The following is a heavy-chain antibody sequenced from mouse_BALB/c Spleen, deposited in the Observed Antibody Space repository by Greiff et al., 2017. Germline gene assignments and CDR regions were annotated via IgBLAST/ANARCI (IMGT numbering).Heavy chain of an antibody. CDR1: GYSITSDYA. V-gene: IGHV3-2*02. Sequence: EVKLMESGPGLVKPSQSLSLTCTVTGYSITSDYAWNWIRQFPGNKLEWMGYISYSGSTSYNPSLKSRISITRDTSKNQFFLQLNSVTTEDTATYYCARDDYDDGWYFDVWGAGTTVTVSS. CDR2: ISYSGST. CDR3: ARDDYDDGWYFDV. J-gene: IGHJ1*01. D-gene: IGHD2-4*01.